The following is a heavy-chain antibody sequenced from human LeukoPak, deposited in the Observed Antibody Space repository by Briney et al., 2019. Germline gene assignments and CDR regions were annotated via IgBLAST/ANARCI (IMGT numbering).Heavy chain of an antibody. D-gene: IGHD3-10*01. V-gene: IGHV6-1*01. CDR3: ARDPSGDQGFDC. Sequence: SQTLSLTCAISGDSVSSNTAAWYWIRQSPSRGLEWLVRTYYRSKWNHQYAESVKSRITINADTSKNQFSLQLNSVTPDDTAVYYCARDPSGDQGFDCWGQGTLVTVSS. CDR2: TYYRSKWNH. CDR1: GDSVSSNTAA. J-gene: IGHJ5*01.